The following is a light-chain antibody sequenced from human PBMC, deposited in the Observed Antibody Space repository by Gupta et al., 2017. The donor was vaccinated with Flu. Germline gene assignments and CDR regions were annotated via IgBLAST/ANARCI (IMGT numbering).Light chain of an antibody. V-gene: IGKV1-33*01. J-gene: IGKJ2*01. CDR1: QDIKKT. Sequence: GDRVTITCQASQDIKKTLNGYQQKPGKAPKLLIYDVSILETWVPSRYSGGGSGTDFTFTISSLQPEDIATYFCQQYDSLPYTFGQGTKLEI. CDR2: DVS. CDR3: QQYDSLPYT.